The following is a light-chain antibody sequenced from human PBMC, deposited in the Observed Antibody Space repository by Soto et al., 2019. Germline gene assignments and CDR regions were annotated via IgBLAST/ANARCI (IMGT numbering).Light chain of an antibody. CDR3: QSYDSSLSAYV. V-gene: IGLV1-40*01. J-gene: IGLJ1*01. CDR2: ANS. Sequence: QSLLTQAPSVSVAPGQRVTISCTGSSSNIGAGYDVHWYQQLPGTAPKLLIHANSNRPSGVPDRFSGSKSGSSASLAITGLQAEDDADYYCQSYDSSLSAYVFGTGTKVTVL. CDR1: SSNIGAGYD.